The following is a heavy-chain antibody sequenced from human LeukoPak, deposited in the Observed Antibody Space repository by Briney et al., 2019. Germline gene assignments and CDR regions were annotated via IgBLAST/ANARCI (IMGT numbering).Heavy chain of an antibody. CDR2: IYYSGNT. J-gene: IGHJ4*02. Sequence: SETLSLTCTVSGGSISSYYSSWLRQPPGKGLEWIGYIYYSGNTNYNPSLKSRVTISIDTSKNQVSLKLSSMTDAATAVYYCARVHDYGGHRYFDYWGQGTLVTVSS. V-gene: IGHV4-59*01. CDR3: ARVHDYGGHRYFDY. CDR1: GGSISSYY. D-gene: IGHD4-23*01.